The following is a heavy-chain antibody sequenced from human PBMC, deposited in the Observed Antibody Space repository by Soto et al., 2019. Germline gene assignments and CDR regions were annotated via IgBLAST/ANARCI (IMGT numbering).Heavy chain of an antibody. CDR1: GGSISSYY. V-gene: IGHV4-59*01. D-gene: IGHD5-18*01. CDR3: ARERGYSHGSDYGMDV. CDR2: IYYSGST. Sequence: SESLSLTCTVSGGSISSYYWSWIRQPPGKGLEWIGYIYYSGSTNYNPSLKSRVTISVDTSKNQFSLKLSSVTAADTAVYYCARERGYSHGSDYGMDVWGQGTTVTVSS. J-gene: IGHJ6*02.